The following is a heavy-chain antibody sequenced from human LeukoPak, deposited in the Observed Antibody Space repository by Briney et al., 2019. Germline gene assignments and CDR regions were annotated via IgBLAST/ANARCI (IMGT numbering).Heavy chain of an antibody. Sequence: GASVKVSCKASGYAFTGYYMRWVRQAPGQGLEWMGWINPTSGGTNYAQKFQGRVTMTRDTSISTAYMELSSLTSDDTAVHYCARADYGHYFDYWGQGTLVTVSS. V-gene: IGHV1-2*02. CDR3: ARADYGHYFDY. J-gene: IGHJ4*02. CDR2: INPTSGGT. CDR1: GYAFTGYY. D-gene: IGHD4-17*01.